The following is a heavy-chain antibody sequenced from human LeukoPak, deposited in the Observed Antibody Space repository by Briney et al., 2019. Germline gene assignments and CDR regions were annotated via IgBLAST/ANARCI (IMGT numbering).Heavy chain of an antibody. CDR1: GFTFSSYG. J-gene: IGHJ3*02. CDR2: IRYDGSNK. Sequence: GESLRLSCAASGFTFSSYGMHWVRQAPGKGLEWVAFIRYDGSNKYYADSVKGRFTISRDNSKNTLYLQMNSLRAEDTAVYYCAKLQSIRAKVADASYDAFDIWGQGTMVTVSS. D-gene: IGHD6-19*01. V-gene: IGHV3-30*02. CDR3: AKLQSIRAKVADASYDAFDI.